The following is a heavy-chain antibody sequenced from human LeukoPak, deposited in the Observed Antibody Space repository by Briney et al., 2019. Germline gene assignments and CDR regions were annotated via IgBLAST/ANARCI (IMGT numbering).Heavy chain of an antibody. CDR1: GGSLSGYY. V-gene: IGHV4-34*01. CDR2: INHSGST. Sequence: SETLSLTCAVYGGSLSGYYWSWIRQPPGKGLEWIGEINHSGSTNYNPSLKSRVTISVDTSKNQFSLKLSSVTAADTAVYYCARVRRYSGSYFDYWGQGTLVTVSS. D-gene: IGHD1-26*01. J-gene: IGHJ4*02. CDR3: ARVRRYSGSYFDY.